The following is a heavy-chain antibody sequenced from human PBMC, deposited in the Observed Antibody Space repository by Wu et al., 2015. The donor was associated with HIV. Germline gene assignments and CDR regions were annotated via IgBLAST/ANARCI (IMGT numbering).Heavy chain of an antibody. Sequence: QVQLVQSGAEVKKPGSSVKISCTASGDHFISYTVSWVRQVPGQGLEWMGGIIPLFGTTNSAQKFQGRVTISMDESTNTVYMELRSLKSDDTAVYFCARSIVVEPAVLKPHFDYWGQGTLVTVSS. D-gene: IGHD2-2*01. V-gene: IGHV1-69*05. CDR3: ARSIVVEPAVLKPHFDY. CDR2: IIPLFGTT. CDR1: GDHFISYT. J-gene: IGHJ4*02.